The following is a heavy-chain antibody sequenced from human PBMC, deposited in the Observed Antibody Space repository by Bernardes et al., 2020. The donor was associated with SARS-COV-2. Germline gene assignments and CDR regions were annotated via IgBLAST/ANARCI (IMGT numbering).Heavy chain of an antibody. J-gene: IGHJ6*02. Sequence: GSLRLSFTASGFTSRIYAMSWVRPSPGKGLEWVSAISGRGGSTCYADSVRGRFTISRDNSKNTLYMQMNSLRAEDTAVYYCAKVIAAAGKGGVFDYYYGMDVWGQGTTVTVSS. CDR3: AKVIAAAGKGGVFDYYYGMDV. D-gene: IGHD6-13*01. V-gene: IGHV3-23*01. CDR1: GFTSRIYA. CDR2: ISGRGGST.